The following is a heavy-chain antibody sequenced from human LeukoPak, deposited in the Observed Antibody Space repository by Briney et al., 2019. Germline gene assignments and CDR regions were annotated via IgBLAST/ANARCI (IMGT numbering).Heavy chain of an antibody. CDR3: SRDPRPLDY. Sequence: GGSLRLSCAASGFTFSSYEMNWVRQAPGKGLEWVSYISSSGSTIYYADSVKGRFTISRDNAKNSLYLQMNSLRAEDTAVYFCSRDPRPLDYWGQGTLVTVSS. CDR2: ISSSGSTI. J-gene: IGHJ4*02. V-gene: IGHV3-48*03. CDR1: GFTFSSYE.